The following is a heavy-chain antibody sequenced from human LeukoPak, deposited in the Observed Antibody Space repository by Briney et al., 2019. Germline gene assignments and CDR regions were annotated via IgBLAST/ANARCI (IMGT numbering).Heavy chain of an antibody. D-gene: IGHD3-22*01. V-gene: IGHV3-23*01. CDR1: GFRFSSYV. CDR3: AKDRPNYYDSSGHYYRRDGDY. J-gene: IGHJ4*02. CDR2: ISGSGGTT. Sequence: GGSLRLSCVASGFRFSSYVMNWVRQAPGKGLEWVSFISGSGGTTHYADSVKGRLTVSRDISKNTLYLQMNSLRVEDTAVCYCAKDRPNYYDSSGHYYRRDGDYWGQGALVTVSS.